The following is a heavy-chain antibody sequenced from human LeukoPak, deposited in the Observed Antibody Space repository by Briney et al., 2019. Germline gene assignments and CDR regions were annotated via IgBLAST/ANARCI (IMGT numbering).Heavy chain of an antibody. V-gene: IGHV1-24*01. Sequence: AASVKVSCKASGYTFTGYYVIWLRQAPGKGLEWMGGFDPEDGETIYAQKFQGRVTMTEDTSTDTAYMELSSLRSEDTAVYYCATHPPNYYDSSGYYRGFDYWGQGTLVTVSS. CDR1: GYTFTGYY. D-gene: IGHD3-22*01. CDR2: FDPEDGET. CDR3: ATHPPNYYDSSGYYRGFDY. J-gene: IGHJ4*02.